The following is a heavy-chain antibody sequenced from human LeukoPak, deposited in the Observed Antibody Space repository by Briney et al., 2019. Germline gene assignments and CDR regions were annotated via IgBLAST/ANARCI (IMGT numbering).Heavy chain of an antibody. V-gene: IGHV4-31*03. Sequence: PSQTLSLTCTVSGGSISGGEYYWNWIRQHLGKGLEWIGYIYYSRSTYYNPSLKSRVTISVDTSKNQFSLKLSSVTAADTAVYYCARMMSTVTSDFDYWGQGTLVTVSS. J-gene: IGHJ4*02. CDR1: GGSISGGEYY. CDR2: IYYSRST. D-gene: IGHD4-4*01. CDR3: ARMMSTVTSDFDY.